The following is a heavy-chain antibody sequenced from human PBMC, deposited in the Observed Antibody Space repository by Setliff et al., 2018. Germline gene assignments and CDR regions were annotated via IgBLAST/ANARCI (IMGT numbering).Heavy chain of an antibody. Sequence: ASETLSLTCTVSGGSLSSYNYWSWIRQPAGKGLEWIGQIYTDGSTNYNPSLKSRVTISVDKSKNQFSLKLSSVTAADMAVYYCARGSGSYPVWFDPWGQGTLVTVSS. V-gene: IGHV4-4*07. D-gene: IGHD1-26*01. CDR2: IYTDGST. J-gene: IGHJ5*02. CDR3: ARGSGSYPVWFDP. CDR1: GGSLSSYNY.